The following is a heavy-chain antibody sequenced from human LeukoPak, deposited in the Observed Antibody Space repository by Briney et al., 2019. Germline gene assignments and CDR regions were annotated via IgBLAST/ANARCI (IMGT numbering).Heavy chain of an antibody. CDR3: ARGITFGGVNVNVFDI. CDR1: GYTLTELS. V-gene: IGHV1-24*01. Sequence: GASVKVSCKVSGYTLTELSMHWVRQAPGKGLEWMGGFDPEDGETIYAQKFQGRVAMTEDTSTDTAYMELSSLRSEDTAVYYCARGITFGGVNVNVFDIWGQGTMVTVSS. D-gene: IGHD3-16*02. CDR2: FDPEDGET. J-gene: IGHJ3*02.